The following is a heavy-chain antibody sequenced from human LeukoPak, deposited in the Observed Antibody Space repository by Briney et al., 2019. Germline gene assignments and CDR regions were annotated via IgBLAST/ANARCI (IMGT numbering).Heavy chain of an antibody. J-gene: IGHJ6*03. Sequence: ASVKVSCKASGYTFTGYYMHWVRQAPGQGLEWMGWINPNSGGTNYAQKFQGRVTMTRDTSISAAYMELSRLRSDDTAVYYCARDHQEGDYYYYMDVWGKGTTVTVSS. CDR3: ARDHQEGDYYYYMDV. CDR1: GYTFTGYY. CDR2: INPNSGGT. V-gene: IGHV1-2*02.